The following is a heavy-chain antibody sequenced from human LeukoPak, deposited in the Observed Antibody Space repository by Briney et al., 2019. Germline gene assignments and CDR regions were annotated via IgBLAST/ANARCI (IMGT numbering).Heavy chain of an antibody. CDR2: ITATSSST. J-gene: IGHJ4*02. D-gene: IGHD3-10*01. Sequence: GGSLRLSCAAPGFTFSDYYMSWVRQAPGKGLEWVSAITATSSSTHDADSVQGRFTISRDNSKNTLYLQMDSLRPEDTAIYYCAKLFESGTYNNFFHYWGQGTLVTVSS. V-gene: IGHV3-23*01. CDR3: AKLFESGTYNNFFHY. CDR1: GFTFSDYY.